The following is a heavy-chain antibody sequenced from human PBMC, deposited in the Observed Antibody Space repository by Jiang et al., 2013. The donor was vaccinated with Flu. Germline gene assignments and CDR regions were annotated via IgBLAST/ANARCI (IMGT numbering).Heavy chain of an antibody. V-gene: IGHV2-5*02. Sequence: KALEWLALIYWDDDKRYSPSLKSRLTITKDTSNNQVVLTMTNMDPVDTATYYCARTYGAFDYWGQGTLVTVSS. CDR2: IYWDDDK. D-gene: IGHD4-17*01. CDR3: ARTYGAFDY. J-gene: IGHJ4*02.